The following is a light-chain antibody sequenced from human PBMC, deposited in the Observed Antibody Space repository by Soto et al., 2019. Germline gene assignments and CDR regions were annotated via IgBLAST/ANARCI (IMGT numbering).Light chain of an antibody. CDR1: QGISNY. V-gene: IGKV1-27*01. Sequence: DIQMTQSPSSLSASVGDRVTITCRASQGISNYLAWYQQKPGKVPELLIYAASTLKSGVPSRFSGSGSGTDFTIISSSLQHEYVATYYCQKYNHAPTFGGGTKVEIK. CDR2: AAS. CDR3: QKYNHAPT. J-gene: IGKJ4*01.